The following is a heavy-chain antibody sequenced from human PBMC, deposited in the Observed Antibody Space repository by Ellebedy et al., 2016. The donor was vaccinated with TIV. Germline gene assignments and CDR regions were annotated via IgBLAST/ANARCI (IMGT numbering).Heavy chain of an antibody. J-gene: IGHJ5*02. V-gene: IGHV4-39*01. CDR1: GDSISSSVYY. CDR2: FSQSGST. CDR3: ARHSTVTTIGT. D-gene: IGHD4-17*01. Sequence: MPSETLSLTCTVSGDSISSSVYYWGWIRQPPGKGLEWIGRFSQSGSTYYNPPLTSRVTISVDTSKNQFSLKLSSVTAADTAIFYCARHSTVTTIGTWGQGALVTVSS.